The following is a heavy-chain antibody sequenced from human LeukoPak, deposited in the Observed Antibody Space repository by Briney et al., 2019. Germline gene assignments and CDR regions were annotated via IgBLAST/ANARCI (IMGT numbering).Heavy chain of an antibody. V-gene: IGHV4-4*07. CDR2: IYTSGST. CDR3: ARVDLRAAYFDY. Sequence: PSETLSLTCTVTGGSISSYYWSWLRPPAGKGLAWIGRIYTSGSTGYNPSLKSRVTMSVDTSKNQFSLKLSSVTAADTAVYYCARVDLRAAYFDYWGQGTLVTVSS. D-gene: IGHD2-15*01. CDR1: GGSISSYY. J-gene: IGHJ4*02.